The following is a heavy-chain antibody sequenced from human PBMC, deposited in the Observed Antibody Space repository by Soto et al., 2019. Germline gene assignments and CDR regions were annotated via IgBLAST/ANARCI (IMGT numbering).Heavy chain of an antibody. D-gene: IGHD2-15*01. CDR2: ISAYNGNT. J-gene: IGHJ4*02. CDR3: ASGEVGYCSGGSCYLFDY. V-gene: IGHV1-18*01. Sequence: QVQLVQSGAEVKKPGASVKVSCKASGYTFTSYGISWVRQAPGQGLEWMGWISAYNGNTNYAQKLQGRVTMTTDTSTSTAYREMRSLRSDDTAVYYCASGEVGYCSGGSCYLFDYWGQGTLVTVSS. CDR1: GYTFTSYG.